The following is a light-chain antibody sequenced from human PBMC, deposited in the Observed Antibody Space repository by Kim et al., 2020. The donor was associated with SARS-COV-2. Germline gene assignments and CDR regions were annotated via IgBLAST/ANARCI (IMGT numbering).Light chain of an antibody. J-gene: IGKJ1*01. CDR2: AAS. V-gene: IGKV1-27*01. CDR1: QGISHS. Sequence: ASVGDRVTITCRASQGISHSLAWYQPKPGKVPELRSYAASTLQSGVPSRFSGSGSGTDFTLTISSLQPEDVATYYCQKYNSAPRTFGQGPKVDIK. CDR3: QKYNSAPRT.